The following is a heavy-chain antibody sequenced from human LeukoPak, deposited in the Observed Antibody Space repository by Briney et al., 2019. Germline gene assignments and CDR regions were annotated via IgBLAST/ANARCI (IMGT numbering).Heavy chain of an antibody. Sequence: GGSLRLSCVASGFTLRSSAMSWVRQAPGKGLEWVSAISGDGGTISYAASVRGRFTISRDNAKNTLFLQMSSLRAGDTALYYCAKELYGNPSGYWGQGTRVTVSS. V-gene: IGHV3-23*01. J-gene: IGHJ4*02. CDR2: ISGDGGTI. D-gene: IGHD2-8*01. CDR1: GFTLRSSA. CDR3: AKELYGNPSGY.